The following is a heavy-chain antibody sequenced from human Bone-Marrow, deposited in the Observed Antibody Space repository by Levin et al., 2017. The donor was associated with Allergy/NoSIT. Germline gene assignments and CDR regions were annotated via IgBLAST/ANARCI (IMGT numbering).Heavy chain of an antibody. Sequence: KTGGSLRLSCAASGFVFTDFYFGWIRQAPGKGLEWLSYISPSSSATYYADSVKARLTISRDNVNNSLSLQINSLRPEDTAVYYCARGGRGQPVSQLDYWGQGILVTVSS. V-gene: IGHV3-11*01. D-gene: IGHD6-6*01. J-gene: IGHJ4*02. CDR2: ISPSSSAT. CDR3: ARGGRGQPVSQLDY. CDR1: GFVFTDFY.